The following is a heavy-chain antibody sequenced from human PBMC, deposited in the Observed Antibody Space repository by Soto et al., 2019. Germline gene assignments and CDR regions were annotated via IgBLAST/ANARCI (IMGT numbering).Heavy chain of an antibody. V-gene: IGHV4-31*03. CDR2: IYYSGST. CDR3: ARVGSGYAAH. Sequence: SETLSLTCTVSGSSTSSGGYYWSWIRQHPGKGLEWIGYIYYSGSTYYNPSLKSRVTISVDTSKNQFSLKLSSVTAADTAVYYCARVGSGYAAHWGQGTLVTVSA. J-gene: IGHJ4*02. CDR1: GSSTSSGGYY. D-gene: IGHD5-12*01.